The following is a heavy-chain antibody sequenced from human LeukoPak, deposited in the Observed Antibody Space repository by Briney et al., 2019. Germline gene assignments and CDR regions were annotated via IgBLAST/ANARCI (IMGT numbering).Heavy chain of an antibody. CDR3: ARRDCSSTSCYPYYFDY. D-gene: IGHD2-2*01. V-gene: IGHV5-51*01. Sequence: GESLKISCKGSGCSFTSYWIGWVRQMPGKGLEWMGIIYPGDSDTRYSPSFQGQVTISADKSISTAYLQWSSLKASDTAMYYCARRDCSSTSCYPYYFDYWGQGTLVTVSS. J-gene: IGHJ4*02. CDR1: GCSFTSYW. CDR2: IYPGDSDT.